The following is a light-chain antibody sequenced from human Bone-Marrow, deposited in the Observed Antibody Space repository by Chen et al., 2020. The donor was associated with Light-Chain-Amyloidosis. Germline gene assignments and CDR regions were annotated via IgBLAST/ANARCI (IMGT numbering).Light chain of an antibody. Sequence: DIQMTPSPSTLSASVGDRVTITCRASQSVDRWLAWFQQKPGKAPRLLIYESSNLETGVPLRFRGSGSGTEFTLTISGLQPDDFATYYCQQYDTDSWAFGQGTTVEV. CDR1: QSVDRW. CDR3: QQYDTDSWA. J-gene: IGKJ1*01. V-gene: IGKV1-5*03. CDR2: ESS.